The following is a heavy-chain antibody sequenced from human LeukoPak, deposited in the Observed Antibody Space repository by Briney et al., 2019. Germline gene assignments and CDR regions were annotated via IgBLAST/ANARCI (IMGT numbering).Heavy chain of an antibody. D-gene: IGHD4-4*01. J-gene: IGHJ4*02. CDR3: ARAFNIGTTDSY. CDR2: ISYDGSNK. V-gene: IGHV3-30*03. Sequence: GGSLRLSCAASGFTFSSYGMHWVRQAPGKGLEWVAVISYDGSNKYYADSVKGRFTISRDNSKNTLYLQMNSLRAEDTAVYYCARAFNIGTTDSYWGQGTLVTVSS. CDR1: GFTFSSYG.